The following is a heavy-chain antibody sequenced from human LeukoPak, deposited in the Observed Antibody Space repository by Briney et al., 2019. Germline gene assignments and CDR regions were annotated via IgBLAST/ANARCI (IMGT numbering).Heavy chain of an antibody. V-gene: IGHV5-51*04. CDR1: GYSFTSYW. CDR3: AFVVRGGESFDS. CDR2: IYPGESDS. J-gene: IGHJ5*01. Sequence: GEALKISWRGSGYSFTSYWIGWVRQMPGKGVEGMGIIYPGESDSRFSPSLQGQVTISADKPISTAYLQCSSLKASDTAMYYCAFVVRGGESFDSRGQGTLVTVSS. D-gene: IGHD3-10*01.